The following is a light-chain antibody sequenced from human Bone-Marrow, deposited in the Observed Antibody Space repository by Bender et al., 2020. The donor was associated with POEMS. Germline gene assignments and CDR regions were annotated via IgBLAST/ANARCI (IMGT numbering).Light chain of an antibody. J-gene: IGLJ2*01. Sequence: SYELTQPPSVSVSPGQTATISCSGEALTKHFASWYQQRPGQAPVVLIYKDSERPSGILERFSGSSSGTTVTLTISGVQAEDEADYYCQSVDGSGTYRVFGGGTKLSVL. CDR3: QSVDGSGTYRV. CDR1: ALTKHF. CDR2: KDS. V-gene: IGLV3-25*03.